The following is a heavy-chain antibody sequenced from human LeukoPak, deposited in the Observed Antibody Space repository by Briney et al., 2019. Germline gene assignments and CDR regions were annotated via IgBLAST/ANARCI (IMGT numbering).Heavy chain of an antibody. CDR2: ISSSGSTI. D-gene: IGHD3-10*01. Sequence: GGSLRLSCAASGFTFSDYYMSWIRLAPGKGLEWVSYISSSGSTIYYADSVKGRFTISRDNAKNSLYLQMNSLRAEDTAVYYCARERESYGSGSYYNLNWFDPWGQGTLVTVSS. CDR3: ARERESYGSGSYYNLNWFDP. V-gene: IGHV3-11*01. CDR1: GFTFSDYY. J-gene: IGHJ5*02.